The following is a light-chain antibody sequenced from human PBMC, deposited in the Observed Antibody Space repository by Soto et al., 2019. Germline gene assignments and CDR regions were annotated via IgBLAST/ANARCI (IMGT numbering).Light chain of an antibody. CDR1: QSVSSK. J-gene: IGKJ1*01. CDR3: QQYNSWLWT. CDR2: GAS. Sequence: EIVMTQSPATLSVSPGERATLSCRASQSVSSKLAWYQQKPGQAPRLLIYGASTRATGIPARFSGSGSATEFTLTTSSLQSEDSAVYYCQQYNSWLWTFGQGTKVDIK. V-gene: IGKV3-15*01.